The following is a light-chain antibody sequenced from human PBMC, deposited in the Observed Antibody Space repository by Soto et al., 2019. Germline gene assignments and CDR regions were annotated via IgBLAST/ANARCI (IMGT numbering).Light chain of an antibody. Sequence: EIVLTQSPAALSLSPGERATLSCRASQSVGRTLAWYQQKPGQAPRLLIYDASNRATGIPARFSGSGSGTDFTLTISSLEPEDFAVYYCQQRSKWPLTFGGGTKVEIK. CDR2: DAS. CDR3: QQRSKWPLT. CDR1: QSVGRT. V-gene: IGKV3-11*01. J-gene: IGKJ4*01.